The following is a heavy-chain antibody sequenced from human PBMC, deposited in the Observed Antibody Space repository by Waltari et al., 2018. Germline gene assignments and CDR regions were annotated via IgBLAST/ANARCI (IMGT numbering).Heavy chain of an antibody. J-gene: IGHJ6*02. CDR1: GGSISSSTYY. D-gene: IGHD3-9*01. V-gene: IGHV4-39*07. CDR3: ARLPLNYAVDV. CDR2: IYYSATT. Sequence: QLQLQESGPGLVKPSETLSLTCTVSGGSISSSTYYWGWIRQTPGKGLECIGSIYYSATTDHNPSRKSRITISIDTSQNQFSLKLYSVTAADTAVYYCARLPLNYAVDVWGQGTTVTVSS.